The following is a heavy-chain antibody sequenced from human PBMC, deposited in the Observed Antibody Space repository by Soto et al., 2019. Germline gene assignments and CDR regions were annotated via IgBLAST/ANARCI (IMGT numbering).Heavy chain of an antibody. J-gene: IGHJ3*02. Sequence: GGSLRLSCAASGFTFRSYGMHWVRQAPGKGLEWVAVISYDGSNKYYADSVKGRFTISRDNSKNTLYLQMNSLRAGDTAVYYCAKVHGYIYGDAFDIWGQGTMVTVSS. CDR2: ISYDGSNK. V-gene: IGHV3-30*18. D-gene: IGHD6-25*01. CDR1: GFTFRSYG. CDR3: AKVHGYIYGDAFDI.